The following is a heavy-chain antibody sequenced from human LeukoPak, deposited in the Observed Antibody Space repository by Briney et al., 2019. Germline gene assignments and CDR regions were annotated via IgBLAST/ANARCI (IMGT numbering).Heavy chain of an antibody. CDR3: ARANAGIEPFDY. V-gene: IGHV1-46*01. Sequence: GASVKVSRKASGYTFTSYYMHWVRQAPGQGLEWMGIINPSGGSTSYAQKFQGRVTMTRDTSTSTVYMELSSLRSEDTVVYHCARANAGIEPFDYWGQGTLVTVSS. CDR1: GYTFTSYY. J-gene: IGHJ4*02. CDR2: INPSGGST. D-gene: IGHD6-13*01.